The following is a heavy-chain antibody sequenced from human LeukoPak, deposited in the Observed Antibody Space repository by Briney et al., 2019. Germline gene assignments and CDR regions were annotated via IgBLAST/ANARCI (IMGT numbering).Heavy chain of an antibody. D-gene: IGHD6-19*01. CDR3: AKDDSSGWYGAFDF. CDR1: GFTFSNYG. V-gene: IGHV3-30*18. Sequence: GGSLRLSCAASGFTFSNYGMHWVRQAPGKGQEWVAAISYEGSNKYYADSVKGRFTISRDNSESKLYLQMNSLRVEDTAMYYCAKDDSSGWYGAFDFWGRGTLVTVSS. J-gene: IGHJ4*02. CDR2: ISYEGSNK.